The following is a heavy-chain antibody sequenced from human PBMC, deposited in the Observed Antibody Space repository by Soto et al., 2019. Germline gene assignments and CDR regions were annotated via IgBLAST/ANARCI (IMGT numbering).Heavy chain of an antibody. J-gene: IGHJ5*02. D-gene: IGHD6-13*01. V-gene: IGHV3-23*01. CDR1: GVTLRNYA. CDR3: AKDGQELVPSHWFDP. CDR2: ITGSGTST. Sequence: EVQLLESGGGLVQPGGSLRLSCAASGVTLRNYAMSWVRQAPGGGLEWVSSITGSGTSTYYADSVKGRFTISRDNSKNTLYLQMNSLRAEDTALYYCAKDGQELVPSHWFDPWGQETLVTVSS.